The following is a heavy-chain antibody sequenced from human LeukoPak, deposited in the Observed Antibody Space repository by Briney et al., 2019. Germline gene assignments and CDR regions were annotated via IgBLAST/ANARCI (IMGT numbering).Heavy chain of an antibody. CDR2: ISSSGSTI. J-gene: IGHJ4*02. CDR3: ARGGTGELLYFDY. V-gene: IGHV3-48*04. Sequence: GGSLRLSCAASGLTFSSYSMNWVRQAPGKGLEWVSYISSSGSTIYYADSVKGRFTISRDNAKNSLYLQMNSLRAEDTAVYYCARGGTGELLYFDYWGQGTLVTVSS. D-gene: IGHD3-10*01. CDR1: GLTFSSYS.